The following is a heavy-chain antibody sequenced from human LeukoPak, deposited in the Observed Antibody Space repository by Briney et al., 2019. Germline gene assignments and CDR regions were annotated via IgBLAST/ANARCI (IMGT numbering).Heavy chain of an antibody. J-gene: IGHJ5*02. D-gene: IGHD3-10*01. V-gene: IGHV3-7*04. Sequence: GGSLRLSCAASGFTFSTDWRSWVRQAPGKGPEWVANIKEDGSEAYYMDSVRGRFTISRDNAETSLHLQMERLRVEDTAVYYCFRDDGPGTWGQGTLVSVSS. CDR1: GFTFSTDW. CDR2: IKEDGSEA. CDR3: FRDDGPGT.